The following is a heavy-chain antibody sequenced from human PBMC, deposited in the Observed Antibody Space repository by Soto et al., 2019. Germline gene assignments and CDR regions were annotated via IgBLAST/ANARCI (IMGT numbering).Heavy chain of an antibody. V-gene: IGHV4-61*01. CDR2: ISYSGST. J-gene: IGHJ5*02. CDR3: AKDGQRITMIVVVIEFSWFDP. D-gene: IGHD3-22*01. CDR1: GASVSTGSHY. Sequence: PSETLSLTCSVSGASVSTGSHYWSWIRQPPGKGLEWIAYISYSGSTNYNPSLKSRVTISVDMSKNQFSLRLDSVSAADTAVYYCAKDGQRITMIVVVIEFSWFDPWGQGTLVTVSS.